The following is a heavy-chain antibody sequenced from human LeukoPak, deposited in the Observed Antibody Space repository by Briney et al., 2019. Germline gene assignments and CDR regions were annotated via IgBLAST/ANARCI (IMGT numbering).Heavy chain of an antibody. V-gene: IGHV1-18*01. CDR2: ISAYNSNT. CDR1: GYTFTSYG. Sequence: ASVKVSCKASGYTFTSYGITWVRQAPGQGPEWMGWISAYNSNTNYAQKLQGRVTMTTDTYTSTAHMEQRSLRSDDTAVYYCARRGGRGFVDYWGQGTLVTVSS. CDR3: ARRGGRGFVDY. J-gene: IGHJ4*02. D-gene: IGHD2-15*01.